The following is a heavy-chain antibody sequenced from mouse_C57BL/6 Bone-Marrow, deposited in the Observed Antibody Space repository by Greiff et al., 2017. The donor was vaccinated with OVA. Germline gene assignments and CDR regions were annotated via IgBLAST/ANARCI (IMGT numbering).Heavy chain of an antibody. Sequence: QVQLQQPGAELVMPGASVKLSCKASGYTFTSYWMHWVKQRPGQGLEWIGEIDPSDSYTNYNQKFKGKSTLTVDKSSSTAYMQLSSLTSEDSAVYYCERFRDGYYAMDYWGQGTSVTVSS. V-gene: IGHV1-69*01. D-gene: IGHD2-3*01. CDR1: GYTFTSYW. J-gene: IGHJ4*01. CDR2: IDPSDSYT. CDR3: ERFRDGYYAMDY.